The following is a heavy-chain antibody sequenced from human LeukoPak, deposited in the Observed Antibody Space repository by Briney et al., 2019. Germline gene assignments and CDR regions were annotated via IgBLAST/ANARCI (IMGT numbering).Heavy chain of an antibody. CDR3: ARDERPSNAFDI. Sequence: SQTLSLTCTVSGGSISSGDYYWSWIRQPPGKGLEWIGYIYYSGSTYYNPSLKSRVTISVDTSKNQFSLKLSSVTAADTAVYYCARDERPSNAFDIWGQGTMVTVSS. D-gene: IGHD5/OR15-5a*01. CDR2: IYYSGST. J-gene: IGHJ3*02. V-gene: IGHV4-30-4*01. CDR1: GGSISSGDYY.